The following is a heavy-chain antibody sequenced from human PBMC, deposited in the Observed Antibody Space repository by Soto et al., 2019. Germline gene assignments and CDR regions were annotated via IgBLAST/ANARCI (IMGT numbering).Heavy chain of an antibody. V-gene: IGHV3-23*01. CDR1: GFTFSSYA. D-gene: IGHD1-26*01. CDR2: ISYTGDST. J-gene: IGHJ4*02. CDR3: ASQWEALESGLDY. Sequence: PGGSLRLSCAASGFTFSSYAMSWVRQAPGKGLEWVSVISYTGDSTYYADSVKGRFTISRDSSKNTLYLQMSSLRAEDTAVYYCASQWEALESGLDYWGQGTLVTVSS.